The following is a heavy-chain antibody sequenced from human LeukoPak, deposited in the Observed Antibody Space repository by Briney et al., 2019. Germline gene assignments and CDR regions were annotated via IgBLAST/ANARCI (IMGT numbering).Heavy chain of an antibody. CDR3: ARDGNDVVGATNFDY. Sequence: ASVTVSYTPAGYTFTTYYMHWVPQSPGQGLEWMGIINPSGGSTSYAQKFQGRVTMTRDTSTSTVYMELSSLRSEDTAVYYCARDGNDVVGATNFDYWGQGPLVTVSS. D-gene: IGHD1-26*01. CDR2: INPSGGST. J-gene: IGHJ4*02. CDR1: GYTFTTYY. V-gene: IGHV1-46*01.